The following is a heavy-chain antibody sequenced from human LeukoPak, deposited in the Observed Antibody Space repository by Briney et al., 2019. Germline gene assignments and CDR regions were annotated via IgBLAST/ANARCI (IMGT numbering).Heavy chain of an antibody. CDR2: INPSGGST. V-gene: IGHV1-46*01. CDR3: ARNGIVVVPAAIFGYYYMDV. CDR1: GYTSTSYY. Sequence: ASVKVSCKASGYTSTSYYMHWVRQAPGQGLEWMGIINPSGGSTSYAQKFQGRVTMTRDMSTSTVYMELSSLRSEDTAVYYCARNGIVVVPAAIFGYYYMDVWGKGTTVTVSS. D-gene: IGHD2-2*01. J-gene: IGHJ6*03.